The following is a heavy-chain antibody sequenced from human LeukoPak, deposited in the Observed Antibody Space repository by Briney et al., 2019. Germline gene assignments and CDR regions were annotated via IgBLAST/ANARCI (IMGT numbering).Heavy chain of an antibody. CDR2: IKQDGSEK. CDR1: GFTFGSYW. CDR3: AKDDYSSGWD. D-gene: IGHD6-19*01. J-gene: IGHJ4*02. V-gene: IGHV3-7*03. Sequence: PGGSLRLSCAASGFTFGSYWMSWVRQAPGKGLEWVANIKQDGSEKYYVDSVKGRFTISRDNAKNSLYLQINSLRAEDTAVYYCAKDDYSSGWDWGQGTLVTVSS.